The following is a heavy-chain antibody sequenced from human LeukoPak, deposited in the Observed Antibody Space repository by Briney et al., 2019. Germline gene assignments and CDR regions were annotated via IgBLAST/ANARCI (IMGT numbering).Heavy chain of an antibody. D-gene: IGHD3-10*01. V-gene: IGHV3-23*01. CDR3: TRELVSSGTGYFDL. J-gene: IGHJ2*01. CDR1: GLTFGTFG. CDR2: ITGSSTWT. Sequence: GGSLRLSCEASGLTFGTFGMAWVRQSPGKGLQWVSGITGSSTWTYYAASVKGRFTVSRDNSQNTLHLQMNSLRADDTAVYYCTRELVSSGTGYFDLWGRGTLVTVSS.